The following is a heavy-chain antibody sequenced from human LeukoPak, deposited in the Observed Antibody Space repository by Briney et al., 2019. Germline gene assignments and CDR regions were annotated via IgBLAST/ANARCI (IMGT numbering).Heavy chain of an antibody. CDR3: ARAVPSTYYYDSSGYPDY. Sequence: PGGSLRLSCAASGFTFDRHTMHWVRQPPGKGPEWVSLIGWDGTNIDYADSVKGRFTISRDNAKNSLYLQMNSLRAEDTAVYYCARAVPSTYYYDSSGYPDYWGQGTLVTVSS. V-gene: IGHV3-43*01. CDR2: IGWDGTNI. D-gene: IGHD3-22*01. CDR1: GFTFDRHT. J-gene: IGHJ4*02.